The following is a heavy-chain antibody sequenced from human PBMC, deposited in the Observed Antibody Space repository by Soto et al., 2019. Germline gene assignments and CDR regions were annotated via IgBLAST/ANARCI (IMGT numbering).Heavy chain of an antibody. CDR3: AGQTFTIAAASYGRSNWFDP. V-gene: IGHV4-39*01. D-gene: IGHD6-25*01. Sequence: SETLSLTCSASGGSITSSSHFWGWVRQPPGKGLEWIGTIYFTGNTYYTPSLKSRLTMFIDTSKNEFSLRLNSVTAADTAVYYCAGQTFTIAAASYGRSNWFDPWGPGTLVTVSS. CDR1: GGSITSSSHF. J-gene: IGHJ5*02. CDR2: IYFTGNT.